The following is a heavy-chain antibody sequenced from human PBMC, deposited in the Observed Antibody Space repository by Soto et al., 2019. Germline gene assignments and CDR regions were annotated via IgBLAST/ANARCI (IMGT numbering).Heavy chain of an antibody. D-gene: IGHD6-13*01. Sequence: QLQLQESGPGLVKPSETLSLTCTVSGGSISSSSYYWGWIRQPPGKGLEWIGSIYYSGSTYYNPSLKRRVSISVDTSKNQFSLKLSSVTAADTAVYYCARAYSSSWRRPTEYFQHWGQGTLVTVSS. CDR2: IYYSGST. J-gene: IGHJ1*01. CDR1: GGSISSSSYY. CDR3: ARAYSSSWRRPTEYFQH. V-gene: IGHV4-39*01.